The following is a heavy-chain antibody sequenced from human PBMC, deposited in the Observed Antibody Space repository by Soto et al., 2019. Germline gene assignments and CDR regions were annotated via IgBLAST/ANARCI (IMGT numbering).Heavy chain of an antibody. CDR1: GGTFSSYA. CDR3: PTRRYYSNSCCYDV. D-gene: IGHD2-2*01. V-gene: IGHV1-69*13. J-gene: IGHJ6*02. CDR2: IIPIFGTA. Sequence: SVKVSCKASGGTFSSYAISWVRQAPGQGLEWMGGIIPIFGTANYAQKFQGRVTITADESTSTAYMELSSLRSEDTAVYYFPTRRYYSNSCCYDVWGQGTTVTVSS.